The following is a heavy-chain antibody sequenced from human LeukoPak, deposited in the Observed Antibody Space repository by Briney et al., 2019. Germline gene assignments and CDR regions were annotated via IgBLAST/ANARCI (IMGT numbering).Heavy chain of an antibody. Sequence: GGSLRLSCAAPGFTFNNYWVNWVRQAPGKGLEWVANIKQDGSEKYFLESVKGRFTISRDNAKNSVYLQMNSLRVEDSAVYYCARGQRIWSAFEFGHWGQGTLVTVSS. CDR1: GFTFNNYW. D-gene: IGHD3-3*01. CDR3: ARGQRIWSAFEFGH. J-gene: IGHJ4*02. CDR2: IKQDGSEK. V-gene: IGHV3-7*01.